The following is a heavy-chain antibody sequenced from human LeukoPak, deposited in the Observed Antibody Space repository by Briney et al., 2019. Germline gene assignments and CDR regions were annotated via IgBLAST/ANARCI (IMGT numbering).Heavy chain of an antibody. V-gene: IGHV3-7*01. CDR1: GFSFSACW. J-gene: IGHJ5*02. Sequence: GGSLRLSCAASGFSFSACWMTWVRQAPGTGLEWVANINPAGTETYYVDPVKGRFTISRDNAKNLLYLQMNSLRAEDTAVYYCASANNWFDPWGQGTLVTVSS. CDR3: ASANNWFDP. CDR2: INPAGTET.